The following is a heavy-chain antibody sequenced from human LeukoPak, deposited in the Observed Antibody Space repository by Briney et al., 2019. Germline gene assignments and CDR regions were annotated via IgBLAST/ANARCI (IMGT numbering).Heavy chain of an antibody. CDR3: AKEGSGWYIDY. CDR1: GFTDTSHG. D-gene: IGHD6-19*01. V-gene: IGHV3-30*19. J-gene: IGHJ4*02. Sequence: GGSLRLSCTVSGFTDTSHGIHWVRQAPGKGLEWLTFISYDGSGTWYADSVKGRFTISRDNSKNTLYLQMNSLRAEDTAVYYCAKEGSGWYIDYWGQGTLVTVSS. CDR2: ISYDGSGT.